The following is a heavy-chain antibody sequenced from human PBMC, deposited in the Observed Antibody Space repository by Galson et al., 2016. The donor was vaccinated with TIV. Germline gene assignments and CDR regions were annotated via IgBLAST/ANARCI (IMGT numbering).Heavy chain of an antibody. Sequence: SVKVSCKASGYTFTSYTMHWVRQAPGQRLEWMGLINVSNGSTKYVQKFQGRVTITSDTSARIAYMELSTLTSEDTAMYYCARDRLGAKRAFDFLGQGT. CDR3: ARDRLGAKRAFDF. V-gene: IGHV1-3*01. J-gene: IGHJ3*01. CDR1: GYTFTSYT. D-gene: IGHD3-16*01. CDR2: INVSNGST.